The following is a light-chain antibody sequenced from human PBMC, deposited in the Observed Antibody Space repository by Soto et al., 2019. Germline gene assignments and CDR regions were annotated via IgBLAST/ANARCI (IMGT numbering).Light chain of an antibody. Sequence: IVLTQSPGTLSLSPGERATLSCRASQSVSSSYLAWYQQKSGQAPTLLIYGRSSRATGIPDRFSGSGSGTDFTLTISRLEPEDFAVYYCQQYGTSTWTFGQGTKVEIK. V-gene: IGKV3-20*01. CDR1: QSVSSSY. CDR3: QQYGTSTWT. CDR2: GRS. J-gene: IGKJ1*01.